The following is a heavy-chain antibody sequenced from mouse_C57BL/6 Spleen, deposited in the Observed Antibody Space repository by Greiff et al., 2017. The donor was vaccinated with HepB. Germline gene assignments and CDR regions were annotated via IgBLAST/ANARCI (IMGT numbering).Heavy chain of an antibody. D-gene: IGHD2-5*01. J-gene: IGHJ4*01. CDR3: GRQAYYSNYFYAMDY. V-gene: IGHV10-1*01. CDR2: IRSKSNNYAT. Sequence: EVKLVESGGGLVQPKGSLKLSCAASGFSFNTYAMNWVRQAPGKGLEWVARIRSKSNNYATYYADSVKDRFTISRDDSERMLYLQMNNLKTEDTAMYYCGRQAYYSNYFYAMDYWGQGTSVTVSS. CDR1: GFSFNTYA.